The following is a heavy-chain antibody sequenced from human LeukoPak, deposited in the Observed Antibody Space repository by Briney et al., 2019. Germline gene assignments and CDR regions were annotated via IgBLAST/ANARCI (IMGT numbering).Heavy chain of an antibody. J-gene: IGHJ3*02. CDR1: GFTFSSYS. D-gene: IGHD2-8*01. Sequence: GSLRLSCAASGFTFSSYSMNWVRQAPGKGLEWVSSISTSSSYIYYAHSVKGRFTISRDSAKNSLYLQMNSLRAEDTAMYYCAKDRSAPHMLWNAFDIWGQGTVVTVPS. CDR2: ISTSSSYI. CDR3: AKDRSAPHMLWNAFDI. V-gene: IGHV3-21*01.